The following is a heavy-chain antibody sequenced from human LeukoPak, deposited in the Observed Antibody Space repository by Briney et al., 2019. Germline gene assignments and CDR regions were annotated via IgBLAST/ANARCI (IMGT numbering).Heavy chain of an antibody. CDR2: ISAYNGNT. CDR3: ARETDYSSGWYFNSFPPDAFDI. J-gene: IGHJ3*02. Sequence: ASVKVSCKASGYTFTSYGISWVRQAPGQGLEWMGWISAYNGNTNYAQKLQGRVTMTTDTSTSTAYMELRSLRSDDTAVYYCARETDYSSGWYFNSFPPDAFDIWGQGTMVTVSS. D-gene: IGHD6-19*01. CDR1: GYTFTSYG. V-gene: IGHV1-18*01.